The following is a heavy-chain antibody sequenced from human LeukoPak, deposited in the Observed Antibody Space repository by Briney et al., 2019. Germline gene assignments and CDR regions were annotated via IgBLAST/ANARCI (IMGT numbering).Heavy chain of an antibody. V-gene: IGHV4-34*01. Sequence: PSETLSLTCAVYGGSFSGYYWSWIRQPPGKGLEWIGEINHSGSTNYNPSLKSRVSISVDTSKNQFSLKLSSVTAADTAVYNCARPSGYCSSTSCHRIFDYWGQGTLVTASS. CDR3: ARPSGYCSSTSCHRIFDY. D-gene: IGHD2-2*01. CDR1: GGSFSGYY. J-gene: IGHJ4*02. CDR2: INHSGST.